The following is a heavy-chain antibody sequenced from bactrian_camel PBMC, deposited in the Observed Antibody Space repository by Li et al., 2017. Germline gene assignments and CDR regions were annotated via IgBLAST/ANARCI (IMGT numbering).Heavy chain of an antibody. D-gene: IGHD8*01. Sequence: VQLVESGGGSVQARGSLTLSCAASGSTYDTYCMAWFRQDPGKEREGVACIDDTGIINYASSVKGRFTISKDSFKNTLYLQMNSLKPEDTGMYFCATGPPPNWSNNWNRLNPSAYKYWGQGTQVTVSS. CDR3: ATGPPPNWSNNWNRLNPSAYKY. CDR1: GSTYDTYC. J-gene: IGHJ4*01. CDR2: IDDTGII. V-gene: IGHV3S63*01.